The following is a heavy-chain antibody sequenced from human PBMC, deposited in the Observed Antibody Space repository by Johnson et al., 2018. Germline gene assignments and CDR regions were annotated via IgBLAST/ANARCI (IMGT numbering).Heavy chain of an antibody. CDR1: GYTFSDYY. J-gene: IGHJ5*02. CDR2: ISPGDGRP. D-gene: IGHD3-10*01. CDR3: ARGANYFGSGSYRPHVPITPYAFDP. Sequence: QVQLVESGAEVRKPGASVKISCETFGYTFSDYYIHWVRQAPGQGLEWLGIISPGDGRPTDALKFQDRATMTSDTSTSTVFLELGSLKSDDTAVYCRARGANYFGSGSYRPHVPITPYAFDPWGQGTVVTVSS. V-gene: IGHV1-46*01.